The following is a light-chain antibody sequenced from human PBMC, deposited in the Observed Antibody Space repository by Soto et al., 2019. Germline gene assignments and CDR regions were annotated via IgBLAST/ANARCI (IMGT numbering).Light chain of an antibody. Sequence: QSALTQPPSASGFPGQSVTISCTGTSSDVGYYDYVSWYQQHPGKAPKLVIYEVTKRPSGVPDRVSASKSGNTASLTVSGLRAEDEADYYCSSYAGSNNFVLGSGTKVTVL. J-gene: IGLJ1*01. CDR2: EVT. CDR3: SSYAGSNNFV. CDR1: SSDVGYYDY. V-gene: IGLV2-8*01.